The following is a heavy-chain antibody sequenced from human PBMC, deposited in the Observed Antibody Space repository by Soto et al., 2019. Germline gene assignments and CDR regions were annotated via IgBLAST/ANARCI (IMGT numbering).Heavy chain of an antibody. CDR1: GGSITNNNYY. D-gene: IGHD6-19*01. Sequence: SENLSLTCTVSGGSITNNNYYWGWIRHSPDKGLEWAGLELIGTFYSSGSTYYNPSLQSRVTISVDMSKNQFSLKLKSVTAADTAIYYCARRTVNIRTFYSGLKTHCFDYWGQGAPVTVSS. CDR3: ARRTVNIRTFYSGLKTHCFDY. CDR2: FYSSGST. V-gene: IGHV4-39*01. J-gene: IGHJ4*02.